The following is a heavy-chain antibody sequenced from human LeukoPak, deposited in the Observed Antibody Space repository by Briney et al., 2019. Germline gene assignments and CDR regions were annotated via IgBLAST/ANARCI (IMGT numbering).Heavy chain of an antibody. CDR1: GGSISSYY. CDR2: IYYSGST. V-gene: IGHV4-59*01. J-gene: IGHJ5*02. CDR3: ARDNVQYYDFWSGYSPPRWFDP. D-gene: IGHD3-3*01. Sequence: SETLSLTCTVSGGSISSYYWSWIRQPPGKGLEWIGYIYYSGSTNYNPSLKSRVNISVDTSKIQFSLKLSSVTAADTAVYYCARDNVQYYDFWSGYSPPRWFDPWGQGTLVTVSS.